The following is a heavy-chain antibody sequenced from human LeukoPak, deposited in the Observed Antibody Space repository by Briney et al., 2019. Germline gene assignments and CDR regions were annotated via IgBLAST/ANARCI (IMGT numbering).Heavy chain of an antibody. CDR1: GFKFSTYW. Sequence: PGGSLRLSXAASGFKFSTYWMSWVGQAPGKGLEWVANIKQDGSQKYYVDSVKGRFTISRDNAKNSLYLQMNSLRAEDTAVYYCAKGPYYYGPETYQYFDYWGQGTLVTVSS. J-gene: IGHJ4*02. D-gene: IGHD3-10*01. CDR2: IKQDGSQK. V-gene: IGHV3-7*01. CDR3: AKGPYYYGPETYQYFDY.